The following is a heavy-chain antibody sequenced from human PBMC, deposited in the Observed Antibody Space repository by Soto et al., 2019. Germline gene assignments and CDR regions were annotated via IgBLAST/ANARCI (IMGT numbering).Heavy chain of an antibody. J-gene: IGHJ4*02. CDR1: GGSISSGGYY. D-gene: IGHD2-2*01. CDR2: IYYSGST. V-gene: IGHV4-31*03. Sequence: QVQLQESGLGLVKPSQTLSLTCTVSGGSISSGGYYWSWIRQHPGKGLEWIGYIYYSGSTYYNPSLQSRVTISVDTSKNQFSLKLSSVTAADTAVYYCARSSTSANYFDYWGQGTLVTVSS. CDR3: ARSSTSANYFDY.